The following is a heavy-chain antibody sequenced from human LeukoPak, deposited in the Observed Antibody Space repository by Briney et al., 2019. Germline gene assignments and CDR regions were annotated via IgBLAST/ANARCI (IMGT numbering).Heavy chain of an antibody. V-gene: IGHV1-46*01. J-gene: IGHJ5*02. D-gene: IGHD5-24*01. CDR2: INPSGGNT. CDR3: ARALPHRRLMDTIMNQHWFDP. Sequence: ASVKVSCKASGYIFTSYYIHWVRQAPGQGLEWVGIINPSGGNTNYAQKFQGRVTMTRDMSTSTVYMELSSLTSEDTAVYSCARALPHRRLMDTIMNQHWFDPWGQGTLVTVSS. CDR1: GYIFTSYY.